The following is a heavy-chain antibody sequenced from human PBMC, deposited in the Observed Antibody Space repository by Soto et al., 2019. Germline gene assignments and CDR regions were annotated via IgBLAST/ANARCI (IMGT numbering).Heavy chain of an antibody. D-gene: IGHD3-10*01. CDR3: ARDPVYYGSGSYYLSGVAY. CDR2: ISSSSSYI. J-gene: IGHJ4*02. CDR1: GFTFSSYS. Sequence: EVQLVESGGGLVKPGGSLRLSCAASGFTFSSYSMNWVRQAPGKGLEWVSSISSSSSYIYYADSVKGRFTISRDNAKNSLYLQMNSLRAEDTAVYYCARDPVYYGSGSYYLSGVAYWGQRTLVTVSS. V-gene: IGHV3-21*01.